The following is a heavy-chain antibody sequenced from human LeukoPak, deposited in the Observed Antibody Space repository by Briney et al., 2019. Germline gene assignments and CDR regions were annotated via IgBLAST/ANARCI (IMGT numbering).Heavy chain of an antibody. D-gene: IGHD3-22*01. Sequence: GGSLRLSCAASGFTFSSYAMHWVRQAPGKGLEWVAVISYDGSNKYYADSVKGRFTISRDNSKNTLYLQMNSLRAEDTAVYYCARDTTIYDSSGYYYGYFDYWGQGTLVTVSS. V-gene: IGHV3-30*04. CDR2: ISYDGSNK. CDR1: GFTFSSYA. CDR3: ARDTTIYDSSGYYYGYFDY. J-gene: IGHJ4*01.